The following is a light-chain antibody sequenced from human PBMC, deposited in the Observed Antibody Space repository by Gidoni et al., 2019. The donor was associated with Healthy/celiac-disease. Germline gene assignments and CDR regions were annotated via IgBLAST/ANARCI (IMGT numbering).Light chain of an antibody. J-gene: IGKJ1*01. CDR3: MQALQTPT. Sequence: DFVMPQSPLSLPVTPGEPASIACRSSQSLLHSNGYNYLDWYLQKPGQSPQLLIYLGSNRASGVPDRFSGSGSGTDFTLKISRVEAEDVGVYYCMQALQTPTFGQXTKVEIK. CDR2: LGS. CDR1: QSLLHSNGYNY. V-gene: IGKV2-28*01.